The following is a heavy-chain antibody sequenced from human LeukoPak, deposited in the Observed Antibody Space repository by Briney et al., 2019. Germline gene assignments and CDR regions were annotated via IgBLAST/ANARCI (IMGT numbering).Heavy chain of an antibody. V-gene: IGHV6-1*01. Sequence: SQTLSLTCAISGDSVSSKSVAWNWIRQSPSRGLEWLGRTYYRSKWYNDYAVSVKSRITVSPDTSKNQFSLQLKSVTSEDTAIYYCVRDDGMGLDAFDIWGQGTMVTVSS. D-gene: IGHD5-24*01. J-gene: IGHJ3*02. CDR2: TYYRSKWYN. CDR3: VRDDGMGLDAFDI. CDR1: GDSVSSKSVA.